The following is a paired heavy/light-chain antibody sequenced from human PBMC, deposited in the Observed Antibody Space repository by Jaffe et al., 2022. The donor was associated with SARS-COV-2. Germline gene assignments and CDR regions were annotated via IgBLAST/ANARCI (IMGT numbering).Light chain of an antibody. Sequence: SVVTQPPSVSATPGQKVTISCSGSSSNIGDNFVSWYQQVPGTAPKLLIFEDFKRPSGIPDRFSGSKSGTSATLDITGLQTGDEADYYCGAWDSHLRVWLFGGGTKMTVL. J-gene: IGLJ3*02. V-gene: IGLV1-51*01. CDR3: GAWDSHLRVWL. CDR2: EDF. CDR1: SSNIGDNF.
Heavy chain of an antibody. Sequence: VESGGGVVQPGESLRLSCEESGFSLSGYAVHWVRQAPGKGLEWVAGIWYDGTSEFYGDSVKGRFTISTDSSKNILFLHMSSLRVDDTAVYYCARDQGRNMIPGIDYWGQGTLVTVSS. CDR3: ARDQGRNMIPGIDY. CDR1: GFSLSGYA. D-gene: IGHD3-10*01. V-gene: IGHV3-33*01. CDR2: IWYDGTSE. J-gene: IGHJ4*02.